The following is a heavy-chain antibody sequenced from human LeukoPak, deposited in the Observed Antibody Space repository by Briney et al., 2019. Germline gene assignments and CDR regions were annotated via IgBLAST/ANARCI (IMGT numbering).Heavy chain of an antibody. CDR2: ISGSGGST. V-gene: IGHV3-23*01. D-gene: IGHD3-10*01. Sequence: PGGSLRLSCAASGFTFSSYAMSWVRQAPGKGLEWVSAISGSGGSTYYADSVKGRFTISRDNSKNTLYLQMNSLRAEDTAVYYCAKEGVTMVRGVITPNWFDPWGQGTLVTVSS. CDR3: AKEGVTMVRGVITPNWFDP. CDR1: GFTFSSYA. J-gene: IGHJ5*02.